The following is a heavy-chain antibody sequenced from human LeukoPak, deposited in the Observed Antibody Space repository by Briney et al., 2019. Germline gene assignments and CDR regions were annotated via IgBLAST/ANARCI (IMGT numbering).Heavy chain of an antibody. Sequence: GGSLRLSCAASGFTFSSYSMNWVREAPGKGREWVSYIRSASASISSADSLTGRFTISRDTPQHSLFLQINRLTAEDTAVYYCASLPAYCSSTSCYYDYWGQGTLVTVSS. CDR2: IRSASASI. J-gene: IGHJ4*02. V-gene: IGHV3-48*04. D-gene: IGHD2-2*01. CDR3: ASLPAYCSSTSCYYDY. CDR1: GFTFSSYS.